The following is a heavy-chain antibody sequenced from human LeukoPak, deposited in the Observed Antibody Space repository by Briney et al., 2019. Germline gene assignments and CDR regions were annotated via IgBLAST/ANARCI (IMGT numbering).Heavy chain of an antibody. V-gene: IGHV4-34*01. CDR1: GGSFSGYY. CDR2: INYSGSS. J-gene: IGHJ4*02. Sequence: PSETLSLTCAVYGGSFSGYYWTWIRQPPGKGLEWIGEINYSGSSNYNPSLKSRVTISVDTSKSQFSLKLTSVTAADTAVYYCARSYNRVVLLYYWGQGTLVTVSS. CDR3: ARSYNRVVLLYY. D-gene: IGHD3-10*01.